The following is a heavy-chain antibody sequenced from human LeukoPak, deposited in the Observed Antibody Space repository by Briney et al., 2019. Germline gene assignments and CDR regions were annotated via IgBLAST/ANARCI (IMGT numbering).Heavy chain of an antibody. CDR2: IYYSGST. CDR1: GGSISSYY. CDR3: ARGYSYGHPFDY. Sequence: PSETLSLTCTVSGGSISSYYWSWIRQPPGKGLEWIGYIYYSGSTYYNPSLKSRVTISVDTSKNQFSLKLSSVTAADTAVYYCARGYSYGHPFDYWGQGTLVTVSS. V-gene: IGHV4-59*04. J-gene: IGHJ4*02. D-gene: IGHD5-18*01.